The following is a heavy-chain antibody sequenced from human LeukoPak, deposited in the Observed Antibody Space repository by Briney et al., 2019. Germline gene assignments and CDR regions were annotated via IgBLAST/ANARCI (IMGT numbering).Heavy chain of an antibody. CDR3: ARRHGRCSDGSCYYPDY. J-gene: IGHJ4*02. D-gene: IGHD2-15*01. Sequence: ASVKVSCKATGYTFTSYDINWVRQATGQGLEWMGWMNPNSGNTGYAQKFQGRVTMTRNSSITTAYMELSSLRSEDTAVYYCARRHGRCSDGSCYYPDYWGQGTLVTVSS. V-gene: IGHV1-8*01. CDR2: MNPNSGNT. CDR1: GYTFTSYD.